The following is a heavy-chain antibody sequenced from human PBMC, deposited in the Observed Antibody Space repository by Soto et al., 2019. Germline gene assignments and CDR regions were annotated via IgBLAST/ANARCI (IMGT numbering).Heavy chain of an antibody. CDR2: IYYSGST. Sequence: QVQLQESGPGLVKPSQTLSLTCTVPGGSISSGDYYWSWIRQPPGKGLEWIGYIYYSGSTYYNPSLKSRVTISVDTSKNQFSLKLSSVTAADTAVYYCARDRALRFLEWLGSYGMDVWGQGTTVTVSS. CDR1: GGSISSGDYY. D-gene: IGHD3-3*01. CDR3: ARDRALRFLEWLGSYGMDV. V-gene: IGHV4-30-4*01. J-gene: IGHJ6*02.